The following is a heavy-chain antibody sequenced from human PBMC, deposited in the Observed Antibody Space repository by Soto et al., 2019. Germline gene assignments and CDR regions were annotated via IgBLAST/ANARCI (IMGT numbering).Heavy chain of an antibody. CDR3: ARERPPYCSGGSCYGYYYYMDV. D-gene: IGHD2-15*01. J-gene: IGHJ6*03. V-gene: IGHV6-1*01. Sequence: QSQTLSLTCAISGDSVSSNSAAWNWLRQSPSRGLEWLGRTYYRSKWYNDYAVSVKSRITINPDTSKNQFSLQLNSVTPEETAVYYCARERPPYCSGGSCYGYYYYMDVWGKGTTVTVSS. CDR2: TYYRSKWYN. CDR1: GDSVSSNSAA.